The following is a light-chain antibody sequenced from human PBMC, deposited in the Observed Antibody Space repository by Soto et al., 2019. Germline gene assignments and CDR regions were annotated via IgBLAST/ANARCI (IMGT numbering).Light chain of an antibody. CDR3: QQYNIWPLT. V-gene: IGKV3-15*01. Sequence: EIVMTQSPATLSVSPGEKATLSCRASRPFAINLAGYQQKPGQAPRPLIYFASTRATGIPARFSGSGSGTEFTLTISTLQSEDFAVYYCQQYNIWPLTFGGGTKVETK. J-gene: IGKJ4*01. CDR2: FAS. CDR1: RPFAIN.